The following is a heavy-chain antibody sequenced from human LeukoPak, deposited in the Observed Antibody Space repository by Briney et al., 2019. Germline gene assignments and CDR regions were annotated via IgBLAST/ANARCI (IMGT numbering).Heavy chain of an antibody. J-gene: IGHJ4*02. V-gene: IGHV3-30*02. CDR2: IRYDGSNK. D-gene: IGHD3-3*01. Sequence: PGGSLRLSCAASGFIFSNYAMHWVRQAPGKGLEWVTFIRYDGSNKYYADSVKGRFTISRDNSKNTLYLQMNSLRAEDTAVYYCAKASRPYYDFWSGYYSDQLDYWGQGTLVTVSS. CDR1: GFIFSNYA. CDR3: AKASRPYYDFWSGYYSDQLDY.